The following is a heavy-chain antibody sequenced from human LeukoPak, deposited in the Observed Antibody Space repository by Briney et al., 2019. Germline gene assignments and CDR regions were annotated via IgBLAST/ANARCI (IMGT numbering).Heavy chain of an antibody. Sequence: GGSLRLSCAASGFTFSSYAMSWVRQAPGKGLEWVSAISGSGGSTYYADSVKGRFTISRDNSKNTLYLQMNGLRAEDTAVYYCAKDSEGASGWYVVGIDYWGQGALVTVSS. J-gene: IGHJ4*02. CDR2: ISGSGGST. D-gene: IGHD6-19*01. V-gene: IGHV3-23*01. CDR3: AKDSEGASGWYVVGIDY. CDR1: GFTFSSYA.